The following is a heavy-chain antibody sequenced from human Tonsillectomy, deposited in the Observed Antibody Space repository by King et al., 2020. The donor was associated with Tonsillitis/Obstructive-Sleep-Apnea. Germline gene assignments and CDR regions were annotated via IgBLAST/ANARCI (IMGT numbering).Heavy chain of an antibody. V-gene: IGHV1-69*12. J-gene: IGHJ5*02. Sequence: QLVQSGAEVKKPGSSVMVSCKASGVTFSSYAFSWVRQAPGQGLACMGGIIPIFGTANIEQKFQGRVPITAAESTGTDYMELRRLRSEVTAVYYCARDSQCGGDCYFFDPWGQGTLVTVSS. CDR2: IIPIFGTA. D-gene: IGHD2-21*01. CDR3: ARDSQCGGDCYFFDP. CDR1: GVTFSSYA.